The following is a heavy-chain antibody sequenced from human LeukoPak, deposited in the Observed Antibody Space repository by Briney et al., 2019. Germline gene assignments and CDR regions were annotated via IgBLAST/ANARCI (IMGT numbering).Heavy chain of an antibody. Sequence: PGGSLRLSCAASGFTFSNYAMSWIRQPRGKGGEGVGEIDDSGSTNYNPSLKSRVTISVDTSKHQFSLKLSSVTAPDTAVYYCARGGTKYYYDSSGYWVGMDVWGQGTTVTVSS. V-gene: IGHV4-34*01. CDR1: GFTFSNYA. CDR3: ARGGTKYYYDSSGYWVGMDV. J-gene: IGHJ6*02. CDR2: IDDSGST. D-gene: IGHD3-22*01.